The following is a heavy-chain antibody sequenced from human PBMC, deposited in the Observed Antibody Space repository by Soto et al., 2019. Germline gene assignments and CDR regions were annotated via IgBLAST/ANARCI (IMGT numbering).Heavy chain of an antibody. D-gene: IGHD5-12*01. V-gene: IGHV4-31*03. Sequence: QVQLQESGPGLVKPSQTLSLTCTVSGGSSSSGGSYWSWIRQHPGKGLEWIGYIYYSGSTYYNPSLKSRVTISVDTSKNQCSLKLSSVTAADTAVYYCSRKWLRLGNWYFDLWGRGTLVTVSS. CDR3: SRKWLRLGNWYFDL. J-gene: IGHJ2*01. CDR2: IYYSGST. CDR1: GGSSSSGGSY.